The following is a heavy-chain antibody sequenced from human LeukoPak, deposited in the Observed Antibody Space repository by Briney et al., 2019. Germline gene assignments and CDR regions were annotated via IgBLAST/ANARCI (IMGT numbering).Heavy chain of an antibody. Sequence: GGSLRLSCAGSGFIFNNYAMHWVRQPPGKGLEWVSGISWNSGSIDYADSVRGRFTISRDNAKNSLYLQMDSLRVEDTAFYYCAKDNRRHYTSGPNPDSLHWGQGALVTVSS. D-gene: IGHD6-19*01. CDR3: AKDNRRHYTSGPNPDSLH. CDR1: GFIFNNYA. CDR2: ISWNSGSI. V-gene: IGHV3-9*01. J-gene: IGHJ4*02.